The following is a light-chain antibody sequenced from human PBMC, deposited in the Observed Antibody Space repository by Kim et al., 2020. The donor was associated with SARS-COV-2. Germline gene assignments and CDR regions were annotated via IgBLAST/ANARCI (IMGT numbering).Light chain of an antibody. CDR2: EGS. CDR3: CSYAGSSTYV. Sequence: GQSLTISCTGTSSDVGSYNLVSWYQQHEGKAPKLMIYEGSKRPSGVANRFSGSKSGNTASLTISGLQAEDEADYYCCSYAGSSTYVFGTGTKVTVL. V-gene: IGLV2-23*01. J-gene: IGLJ1*01. CDR1: SSDVGSYNL.